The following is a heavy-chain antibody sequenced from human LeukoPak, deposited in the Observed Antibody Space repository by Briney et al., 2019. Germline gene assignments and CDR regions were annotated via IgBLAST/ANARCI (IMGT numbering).Heavy chain of an antibody. V-gene: IGHV4-4*07. CDR3: ARSVNGDSFYYYYMDV. CDR2: IYSSGST. J-gene: IGHJ6*03. CDR1: GGSISSYY. D-gene: IGHD2-21*02. Sequence: SETLSLICTVSGGSISSYYWSWIRQPAGKGLEWIGRIYSSGSTNYNPSLKSRVTISVDKSKNQFSLKLTSVTAADTAVYYCARSVNGDSFYYYYMDVWGKGTTVTVSS.